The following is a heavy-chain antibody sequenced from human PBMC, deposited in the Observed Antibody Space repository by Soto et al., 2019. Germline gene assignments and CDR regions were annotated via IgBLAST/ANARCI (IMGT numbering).Heavy chain of an antibody. CDR1: GYTFTSYG. V-gene: IGHV1-18*01. J-gene: IGHJ4*02. CDR2: ISAYNGNT. Sequence: QVQLVQSGAEVKKPGASVKVSCKASGYTFTSYGISWVRQAPGQGLEWMGWISAYNGNTNYAQKLQGRVTMTTDTPTSTANREQRTLRSDATAVYYWAGGDRAAAAYGGQGPLVTVS. D-gene: IGHD6-25*01. CDR3: AGGDRAAAAY.